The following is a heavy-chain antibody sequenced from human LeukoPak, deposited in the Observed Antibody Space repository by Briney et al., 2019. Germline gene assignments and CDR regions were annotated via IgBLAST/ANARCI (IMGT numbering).Heavy chain of an antibody. Sequence: PGGSLRLSCAASGFTFSNAWMSWVRQAPGQGREWVGRIKGETDGGTTDYAAPVKGRFSISRDDSKNTLYLQMNSLKTEDTAVYYCTADGTRSGIAAPDYWGQGTLVTVSS. CDR2: IKGETDGGTT. D-gene: IGHD6-13*01. J-gene: IGHJ4*02. V-gene: IGHV3-15*01. CDR3: TADGTRSGIAAPDY. CDR1: GFTFSNAW.